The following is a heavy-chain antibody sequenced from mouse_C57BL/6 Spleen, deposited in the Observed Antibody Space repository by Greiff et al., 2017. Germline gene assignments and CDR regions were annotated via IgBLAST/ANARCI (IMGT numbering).Heavy chain of an antibody. J-gene: IGHJ4*01. CDR1: GYSITSGYY. CDR2: ISYDGSN. D-gene: IGHD2-3*01. CDR3: ARCYDGLYYYAMDY. Sequence: EVQLQQSGPGLVKPSQSLSLTCSVTGYSITSGYYWNWIRQFPGNKLEWMGYISYDGSNNYNPSLKNRISITRDTSKNQFFLKLNSVTTEDTATYYCARCYDGLYYYAMDYWGQGTSVTVSS. V-gene: IGHV3-6*01.